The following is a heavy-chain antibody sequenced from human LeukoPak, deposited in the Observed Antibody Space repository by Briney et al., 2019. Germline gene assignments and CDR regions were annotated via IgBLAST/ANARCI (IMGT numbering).Heavy chain of an antibody. Sequence: SETLSLTCTVSGGSLSSGSYYWSWIRQPPGKGLEWIGYIYYSGSTNYNPSLKSRVTISVDTSKNQFSLKLSSVTAADTAVYYCARYKTGTAVDYWGQGTLVTVSS. CDR3: ARYKTGTAVDY. CDR2: IYYSGST. V-gene: IGHV4-61*01. D-gene: IGHD2-21*02. CDR1: GGSLSSGSYY. J-gene: IGHJ4*02.